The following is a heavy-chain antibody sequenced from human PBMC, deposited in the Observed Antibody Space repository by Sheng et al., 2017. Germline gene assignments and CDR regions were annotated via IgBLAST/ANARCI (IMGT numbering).Heavy chain of an antibody. Sequence: EVRMVESGGRLVQPGGSLRLSCAVAGFNINDNYMSWVRQAPGKGLEWVSVIYSGGKTYYADSVKGRFTISRDNSKSTVYLQMNSLTAEDTAVYYCARDSGSGHDPIRYWGQGALVTVSS. V-gene: IGHV3-66*01. CDR3: ARDSGSGHDPIRY. J-gene: IGHJ4*02. D-gene: IGHD3-10*01. CDR1: GFNINDNY. CDR2: IYSGGKT.